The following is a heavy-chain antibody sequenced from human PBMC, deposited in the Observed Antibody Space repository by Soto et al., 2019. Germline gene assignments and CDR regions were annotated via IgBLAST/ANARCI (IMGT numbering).Heavy chain of an antibody. D-gene: IGHD4-17*01. CDR1: GFTFSNYW. Sequence: GGSLRLSCVGSGFTFSNYWMHWVRQAPGKGLEWVSRAKSDGSSTSYADSVKGRFTSSRDNAKNTLYLQMNSLRADDTAVYYCASGLITVACTRKFWGAGTLVTVSS. V-gene: IGHV3-74*01. J-gene: IGHJ4*02. CDR3: ASGLITVACTRKF. CDR2: AKSDGSST.